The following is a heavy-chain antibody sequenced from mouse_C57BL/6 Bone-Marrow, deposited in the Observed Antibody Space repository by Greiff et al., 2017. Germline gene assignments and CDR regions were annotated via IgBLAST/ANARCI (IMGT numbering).Heavy chain of an antibody. Sequence: QVQLQQSGAELARPGASVKLSCKASGYTFTSYGISWVKQRTGQGLEWIGEIYPRRGNTYYNEKFKGKATLTADKTSSTAYMELRSLTSEDSAVYSCAGNGNYEGYFDVWGTGTTVTVSS. J-gene: IGHJ1*03. CDR3: AGNGNYEGYFDV. CDR2: IYPRRGNT. D-gene: IGHD2-1*01. CDR1: GYTFTSYG. V-gene: IGHV1-81*01.